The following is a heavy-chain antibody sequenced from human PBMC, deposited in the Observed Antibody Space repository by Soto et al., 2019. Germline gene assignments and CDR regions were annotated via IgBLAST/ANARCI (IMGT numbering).Heavy chain of an antibody. CDR3: ARTTCYRGCMENWFDT. J-gene: IGHJ5*02. D-gene: IGHD2-2*01. CDR1: GFGFTNYW. V-gene: IGHV5-51*01. CDR2: IYPGDSET. Sequence: PGETLKISCKGSGFGFTNYWIGWARQMPGKGLEWMGIIYPGDSETRYSPSLQGQVTISADKSISTAYLQWNSLQASDTALYYCARTTCYRGCMENWFDTWGXGTLVNVSS.